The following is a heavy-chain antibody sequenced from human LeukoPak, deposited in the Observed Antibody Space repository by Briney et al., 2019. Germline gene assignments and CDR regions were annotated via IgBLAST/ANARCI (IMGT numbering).Heavy chain of an antibody. Sequence: GGSLRLSCAASGFTFSSNWMHWVRQAPGKGLEWVSTISGGGGSTYYADSVKGRFTISRDNSKNTLYLQVNSLRAEDTAVYYCAKGGKWDVTPFDYWGQGTLVTVSS. CDR3: AKGGKWDVTPFDY. CDR1: GFTFSSNW. J-gene: IGHJ4*02. V-gene: IGHV3-23*01. D-gene: IGHD1-26*01. CDR2: ISGGGGST.